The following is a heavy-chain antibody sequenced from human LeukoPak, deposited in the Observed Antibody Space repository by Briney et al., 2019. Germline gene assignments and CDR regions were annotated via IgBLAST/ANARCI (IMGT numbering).Heavy chain of an antibody. CDR1: GFTFRSYG. J-gene: IGHJ4*02. Sequence: GGSLRLSCAASGFTFRSYGMHWVRQAPDKGLEWVTFIQYDGSNKYYADSVKGRFTVSRDNSKNTLYLQMSSLRAEDTAVYYCAEDYGGNLGQGTLVTVSS. D-gene: IGHD4-23*01. V-gene: IGHV3-30*02. CDR2: IQYDGSNK. CDR3: AEDYGGN.